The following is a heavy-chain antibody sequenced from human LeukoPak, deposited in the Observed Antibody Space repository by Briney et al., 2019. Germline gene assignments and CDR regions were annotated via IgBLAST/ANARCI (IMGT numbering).Heavy chain of an antibody. CDR1: GFTFSSYE. D-gene: IGHD3-9*01. CDR3: ARGLGHDY. CDR2: ISTSGKAI. Sequence: GGSLRLSCAASGFTFSSYEMNWVRQAPGKGLEWVSYISTSGKAIYYADSVKGRFTIPRDNAKNSLYLQMNSLRAEDTAVYYCARGLGHDYWGQGTLVTVSS. J-gene: IGHJ4*02. V-gene: IGHV3-48*03.